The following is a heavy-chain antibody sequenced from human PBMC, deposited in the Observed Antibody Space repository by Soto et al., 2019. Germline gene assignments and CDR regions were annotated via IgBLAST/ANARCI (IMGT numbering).Heavy chain of an antibody. V-gene: IGHV4-59*08. J-gene: IGHJ4*02. CDR1: VGSISSYY. Sequence: SETLSLTCTVSVGSISSYYWSWIRQPPGKGLEWIGYIYYSGSTNYNPSLKSRVTISVDTSKNQFSLKLSSVTAADTAVYYCARRYGSWFDYWGRGTLVTVSS. CDR3: ARRYGSWFDY. CDR2: IYYSGST. D-gene: IGHD5-18*01.